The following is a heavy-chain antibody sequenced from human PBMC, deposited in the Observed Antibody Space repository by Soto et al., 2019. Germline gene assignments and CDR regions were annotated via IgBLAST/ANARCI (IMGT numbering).Heavy chain of an antibody. D-gene: IGHD3-22*01. J-gene: IGHJ6*02. CDR3: ARDDISGYVIGWRMCYYSGMGV. V-gene: IGHV1-18*01. CDR2: LSAYNGNT. Sequence: PGQGLEWMGWLSAYNGNTNYAQKLQGRATMTTDTSTSTAYMELRSLRSDDTAVYYCARDDISGYVIGWRMCYYSGMGVWGQGTTGTVSS.